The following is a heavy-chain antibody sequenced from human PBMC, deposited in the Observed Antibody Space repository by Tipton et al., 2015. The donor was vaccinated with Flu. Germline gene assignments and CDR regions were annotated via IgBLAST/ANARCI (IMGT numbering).Heavy chain of an antibody. V-gene: IGHV3-53*01. J-gene: IGHJ4*02. D-gene: IGHD2-2*01. Sequence: GSLRLSCAASGFTFSAYWMSWVRQAPGKGLEWVSVIYSGGSTKYADSVKGRFTISRDNSKNTLYLQMNSLRAEDTAVYYCARGRGYCVTTTCLLPFDFWGQGTLVTVSS. CDR1: GFTFSAYW. CDR3: ARGRGYCVTTTCLLPFDF. CDR2: IYSGGST.